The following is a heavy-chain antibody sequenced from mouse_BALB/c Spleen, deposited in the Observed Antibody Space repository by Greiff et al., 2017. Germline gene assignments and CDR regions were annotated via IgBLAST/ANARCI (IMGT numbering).Heavy chain of an antibody. D-gene: IGHD1-1*01. Sequence: EVQGVESGGGLVKPGGSLKLSCAASGFTFSSYAMSWVRQTPEKRLEWVASISSGGSTYYPDSVKGRFTISRDNARNILYLQMSSLRSEDTAMYYCARGLLASWFAYWGQGTLVTVSA. J-gene: IGHJ3*01. CDR2: ISSGGST. CDR1: GFTFSSYA. V-gene: IGHV5-6-5*01. CDR3: ARGLLASWFAY.